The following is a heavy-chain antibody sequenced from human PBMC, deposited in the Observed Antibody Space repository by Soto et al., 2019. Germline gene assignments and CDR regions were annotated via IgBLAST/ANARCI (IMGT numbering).Heavy chain of an antibody. CDR2: IIPILGIA. J-gene: IGHJ5*02. CDR1: GGTFSSYT. D-gene: IGHD6-13*01. V-gene: IGHV1-69*02. Sequence: QVQLVQSGAEVKKPGSSVKVSCKASGGTFSSYTISWVRQAPGQGHEWMGRIIPILGIANYAQKFQGRITINADKSKSTAYIELSSLSSEDTAVYYCARGPGIAASTWGQGTLVTVSS. CDR3: ARGPGIAAST.